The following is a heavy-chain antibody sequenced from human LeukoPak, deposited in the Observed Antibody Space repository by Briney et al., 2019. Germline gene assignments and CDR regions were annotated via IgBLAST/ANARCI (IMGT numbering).Heavy chain of an antibody. V-gene: IGHV3-64D*06. J-gene: IGHJ4*02. CDR2: ISPTGDST. Sequence: GGSLRLCCSASGFAFNAYAMHWVRQAPGKGLQYVSAISPTGDSTYYADSVKGRFSISRDNSKNTLYLQVSSLRPEDTAVYYCVPKGTEGYWGQGTLVTVSS. CDR3: VPKGTEGY. CDR1: GFAFNAYA.